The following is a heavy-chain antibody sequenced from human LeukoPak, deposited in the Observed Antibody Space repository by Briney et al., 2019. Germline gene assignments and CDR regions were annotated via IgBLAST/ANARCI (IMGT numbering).Heavy chain of an antibody. CDR2: ISSSSSYI. CDR1: GFTFSNAW. J-gene: IGHJ6*03. V-gene: IGHV3-21*01. Sequence: GGSLRLSCAASGFTFSNAWMSWVRQAPGKGLEWVSSISSSSSYIYYADSVKGRFTISRDNAKNSLYLQMNSLRAEDTAVYYCARDPAPDSSGYYYYYYYMDVWGKGTTVTISS. CDR3: ARDPAPDSSGYYYYYYYMDV. D-gene: IGHD3-22*01.